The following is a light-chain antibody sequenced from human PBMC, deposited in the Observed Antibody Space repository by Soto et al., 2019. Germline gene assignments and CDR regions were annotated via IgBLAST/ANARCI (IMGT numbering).Light chain of an antibody. CDR1: QSVSSN. J-gene: IGKJ1*01. CDR2: GAS. Sequence: EIEMTQSPATLSVSPWERATLSCRASQSVSSNLAWYQHKPGQTPRLLIYGASTRATDIPARFSGSGSGTEFTLTISSLQSEDFAVYYCQQYNNWLGTFGQGTKVDNK. V-gene: IGKV3-15*01. CDR3: QQYNNWLGT.